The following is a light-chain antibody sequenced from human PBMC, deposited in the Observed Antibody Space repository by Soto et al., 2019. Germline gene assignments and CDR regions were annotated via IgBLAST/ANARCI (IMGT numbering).Light chain of an antibody. CDR2: GAS. CDR3: QQYNNWPPWT. J-gene: IGKJ1*01. V-gene: IGKV3-15*01. Sequence: EIVMTQSPATLSVSPGERATLSCRASQSVSSNLAWYQQKPGKAPRLLIYGASTRATGIPARFSGSGSGTEFTLTISSLQSEDFAVYYCQQYNNWPPWTLGQGTKVEIK. CDR1: QSVSSN.